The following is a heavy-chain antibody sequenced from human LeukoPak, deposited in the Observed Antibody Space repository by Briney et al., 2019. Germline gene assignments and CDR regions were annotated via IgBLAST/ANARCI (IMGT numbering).Heavy chain of an antibody. D-gene: IGHD4-17*01. CDR3: ARSYGDFLDY. V-gene: IGHV4-59*08. CDR1: GGSISTYY. J-gene: IGHJ4*02. CDR2: VYYSGST. Sequence: SETLSLTCTVSGGSISTYYWSWIRQPPGKGLEWIGYVYYSGSTNYNPSLMSRVTISVDTSKNQFSLKLSSVTAADTAVYYCARSYGDFLDYWGQGTLVTVSS.